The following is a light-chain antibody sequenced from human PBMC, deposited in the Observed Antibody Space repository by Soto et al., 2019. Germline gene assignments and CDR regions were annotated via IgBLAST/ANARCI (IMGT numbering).Light chain of an antibody. CDR2: KAS. CDR3: QQYNSYSVT. V-gene: IGKV1-5*03. Sequence: DIQMTQSPSTLSASVGDRVTITFRASQSISSWLAWYQQKPGKAPKLLIYKASSIESGVPSRFSGSGSGTEFTLTISSLQPDDFATYYCQQYNSYSVTFGQGTKVDIK. J-gene: IGKJ1*01. CDR1: QSISSW.